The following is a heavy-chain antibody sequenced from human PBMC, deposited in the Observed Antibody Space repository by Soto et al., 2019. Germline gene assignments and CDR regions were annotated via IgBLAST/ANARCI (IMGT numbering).Heavy chain of an antibody. Sequence: SSVKVSCKASGYTFTSYGISWVRQAPGQGLEWMGWISAYNGNTNYAQKLQGRVTMTTDTSTSTAYMELRSLRSDDTAVYYCASSPMTTVTNAAFDIWGQGTMVTVSS. CDR1: GYTFTSYG. CDR2: ISAYNGNT. J-gene: IGHJ3*02. CDR3: ASSPMTTVTNAAFDI. D-gene: IGHD4-17*01. V-gene: IGHV1-18*01.